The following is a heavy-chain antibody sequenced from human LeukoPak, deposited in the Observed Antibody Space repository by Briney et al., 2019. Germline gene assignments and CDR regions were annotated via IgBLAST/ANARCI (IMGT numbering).Heavy chain of an antibody. CDR3: AREVCIGGSCSVFDY. D-gene: IGHD2-15*01. J-gene: IGHJ4*02. CDR1: GFTFSSYW. CDR2: INSDGSSR. Sequence: PGGSLRLSCAASGFTFSSYWMHWVRQAPGKGLVWVSRINSDGSSRTYADSVKGRFTISRDNVKNTLSLQMNSLRTEDTAVYYCAREVCIGGSCSVFDYWGQGTLVTVSS. V-gene: IGHV3-74*01.